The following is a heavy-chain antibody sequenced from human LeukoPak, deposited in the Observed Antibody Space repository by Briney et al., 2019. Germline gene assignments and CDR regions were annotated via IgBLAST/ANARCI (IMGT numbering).Heavy chain of an antibody. CDR3: AKSLYYYGSGGDFDY. CDR1: GFTFSSYA. D-gene: IGHD3-10*01. Sequence: GGSLRLSCAASGFTFSSYAMSWVRQAPGKGLEWVSAISGSGGSTYYADSVTGRFTISRDNSKNTLYLKMNSLRAEDTAVYYCAKSLYYYGSGGDFDYWGQGTLVTVSS. CDR2: ISGSGGST. J-gene: IGHJ4*02. V-gene: IGHV3-23*01.